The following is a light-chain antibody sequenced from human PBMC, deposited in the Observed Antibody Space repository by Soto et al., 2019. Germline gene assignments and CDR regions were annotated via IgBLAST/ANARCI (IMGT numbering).Light chain of an antibody. CDR3: QQYYNTQVT. Sequence: DIVMTQSPASLAVSLGERATINCKSSQSVLYSSNNKNYLAWYQQKPGQPPRLLIYWASTRASGVPDRFSGSGSGKDFTLTISSLQAEDVAVYYCQQYYNTQVTFGQGTKVEIK. CDR2: WAS. CDR1: QSVLYSSNNKNY. J-gene: IGKJ1*01. V-gene: IGKV4-1*01.